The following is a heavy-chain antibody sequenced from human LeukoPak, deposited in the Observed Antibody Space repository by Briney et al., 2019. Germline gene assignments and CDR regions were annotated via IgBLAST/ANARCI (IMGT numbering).Heavy chain of an antibody. CDR3: AKTLRESSGREYFDL. J-gene: IGHJ2*01. Sequence: GGSLRLSCAASAFTFSSYAVSWVRQAPGKGLEWVSAVSGSGGSTYYADSVKGRFTISRDNSKNTLYLQMNSLRAEDTAVYYCAKTLRESSGREYFDLWGRGTLVTVSS. CDR1: AFTFSSYA. CDR2: VSGSGGST. V-gene: IGHV3-23*01. D-gene: IGHD6-19*01.